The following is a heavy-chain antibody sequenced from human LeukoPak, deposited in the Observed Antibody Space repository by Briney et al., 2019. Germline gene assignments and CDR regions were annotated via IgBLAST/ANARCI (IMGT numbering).Heavy chain of an antibody. CDR2: ISSSGTTI. CDR1: GFTFNSYS. V-gene: IGHV3-48*04. D-gene: IGHD6-13*01. Sequence: GGSLRLSCAASGFTFNSYSMNWVRQAPGKGLEWVSYISSSGTTIYYADSVKGRFTISRDNAKNSLYLQMNSLRAEDTAVYYCARDSGPEYSSSWYGYWGQGTLVTVSS. CDR3: ARDSGPEYSSSWYGY. J-gene: IGHJ4*02.